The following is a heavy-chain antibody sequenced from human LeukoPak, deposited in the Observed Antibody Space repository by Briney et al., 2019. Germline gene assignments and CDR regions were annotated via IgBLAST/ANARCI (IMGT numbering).Heavy chain of an antibody. D-gene: IGHD1-26*01. V-gene: IGHV3-30*18. Sequence: GRSLRLSCAASGFTFSNYVIHWVRQAPGKRLEWVAVISNDGSNKYYADSVKGRFTISRDNSENTLYLQMNSLRAEDTAVYYCAKETGRWELEWGQGTLVTVSS. CDR3: AKETGRWELE. CDR1: GFTFSNYV. J-gene: IGHJ4*02. CDR2: ISNDGSNK.